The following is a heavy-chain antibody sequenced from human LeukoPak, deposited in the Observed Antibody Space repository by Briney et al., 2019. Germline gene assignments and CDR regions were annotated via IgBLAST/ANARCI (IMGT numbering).Heavy chain of an antibody. CDR2: INPSGGST. Sequence: ASVKVSCKASGYTFTSYYMHRVRQAPGQGLEWMGIINPSGGSTSYAQKFQGRVTMTRDTSTSTVYMELSSLRSEDTAVYCCARDFGRIVVVPAAMRGWFDPWGQGTLVTVSS. D-gene: IGHD2-2*01. J-gene: IGHJ5*02. V-gene: IGHV1-46*01. CDR3: ARDFGRIVVVPAAMRGWFDP. CDR1: GYTFTSYY.